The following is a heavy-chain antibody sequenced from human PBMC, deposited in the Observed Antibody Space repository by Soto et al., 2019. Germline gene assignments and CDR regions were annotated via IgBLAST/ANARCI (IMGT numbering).Heavy chain of an antibody. CDR2: ISAYNGNT. CDR3: ARELDFWSGYYTGLDY. Sequence: ASVKVSCKASGYTFTSYGVSWVRQAPGQGLEWMGWISAYNGNTNYAQKLQGRVTMTTDTSTSTAYMELRSLRSDDTAVYYCARELDFWSGYYTGLDYWGQGTLVTVSS. D-gene: IGHD3-3*01. CDR1: GYTFTSYG. J-gene: IGHJ4*02. V-gene: IGHV1-18*04.